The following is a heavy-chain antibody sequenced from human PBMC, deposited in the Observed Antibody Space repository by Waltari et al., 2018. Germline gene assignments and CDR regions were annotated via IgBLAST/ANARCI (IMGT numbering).Heavy chain of an antibody. CDR1: GGSITSARHY. CDR2: ISYSGTT. CDR3: ATYIGASVGTASFDV. V-gene: IGHV4-39*01. J-gene: IGHJ3*01. D-gene: IGHD5-12*01. Sequence: QLLLQESGPGLVKPSETVSLTCSVSGGSITSARHYWGWIRQPPGQGLEWIGTISYSGTTYNSPSLQSRVTISRDTSKNQLSLKLDSVTASDTAVYYCATYIGASVGTASFDVWGQGTMVTVSS.